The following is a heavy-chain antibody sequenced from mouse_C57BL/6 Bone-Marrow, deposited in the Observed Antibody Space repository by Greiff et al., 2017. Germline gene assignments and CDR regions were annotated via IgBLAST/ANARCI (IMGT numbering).Heavy chain of an antibody. CDR1: GYTFTSYG. V-gene: IGHV1-81*01. J-gene: IGHJ3*01. Sequence: QVQLQQSGAELARPGASVKLSCKASGYTFTSYGISWVKQRTGQGLEWIGEIYPRSGNTYYNEKFKGKDTLTADKSSSTAYMELRSLTPEDFAFYFCARALRSSCFAYWGQGTLVTVSA. CDR2: IYPRSGNT. CDR3: ARALRSSCFAY.